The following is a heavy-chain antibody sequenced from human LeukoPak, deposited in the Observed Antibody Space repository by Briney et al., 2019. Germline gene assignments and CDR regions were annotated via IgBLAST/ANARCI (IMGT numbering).Heavy chain of an antibody. D-gene: IGHD3-16*02. CDR1: GGTFSSYA. V-gene: IGHV1-69*06. CDR3: ARASFLARYYYYYMDV. Sequence: ASVKVSCKASGGTFSSYAISWVRQAPGQGLEWMGGIIPIFGTANYAQKFQGRVTITADKSTSTAYMELSSLRSEDTAVYYCARASFLARYYYYYMDVWGKGTTVTVSS. J-gene: IGHJ6*03. CDR2: IIPIFGTA.